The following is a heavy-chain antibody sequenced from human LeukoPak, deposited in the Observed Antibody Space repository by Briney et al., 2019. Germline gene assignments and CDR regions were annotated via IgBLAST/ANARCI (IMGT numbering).Heavy chain of an antibody. CDR1: GYRFSGYY. D-gene: IGHD5-12*01. V-gene: IGHV1-2*04. J-gene: IGHJ4*02. CDR2: INPNSGAT. Sequence: GASVKAPCKTSGYRFSGYYMHWVRQAPGQGLEWMGWINPNSGATNYAQNFQGWVTMTRDTSVNTGYMELRRLTSDDTAVYYCARGLINGHDFDYWGQGTLVTVSS. CDR3: ARGLINGHDFDY.